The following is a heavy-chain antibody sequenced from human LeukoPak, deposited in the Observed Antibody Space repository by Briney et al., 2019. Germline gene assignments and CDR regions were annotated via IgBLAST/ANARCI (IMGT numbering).Heavy chain of an antibody. CDR2: ISGSGGST. J-gene: IGHJ4*02. CDR1: GFTFSAYA. D-gene: IGHD2-15*01. V-gene: IGHV3-23*01. CDR3: VRDGGFCSGGSCYAEYYFDY. Sequence: PGGSLRLSCAASGFTFSAYAMSWVRQAPGKGLEWVSTISGSGGSTYYADSVKGRFTISRDNAKNSLYLQMNSLRAEDTAVYYCVRDGGFCSGGSCYAEYYFDYWGQGTLVTVSS.